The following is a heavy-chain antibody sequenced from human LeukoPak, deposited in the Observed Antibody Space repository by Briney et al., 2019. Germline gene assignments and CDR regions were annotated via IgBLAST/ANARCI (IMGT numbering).Heavy chain of an antibody. CDR1: GFTFSSYS. CDR3: AKDWTYYYDSSGYYRGEYFDY. Sequence: PGGSLRLSCAASGFTFSSYSMNWVRQAPGKGLEWVSSISSSSSYIYYADSVKGRFTISRDNAKNSLYLQMNSLRAEDTAVYYCAKDWTYYYDSSGYYRGEYFDYWGQGTLVTVSS. D-gene: IGHD3-22*01. CDR2: ISSSSSYI. V-gene: IGHV3-21*04. J-gene: IGHJ4*02.